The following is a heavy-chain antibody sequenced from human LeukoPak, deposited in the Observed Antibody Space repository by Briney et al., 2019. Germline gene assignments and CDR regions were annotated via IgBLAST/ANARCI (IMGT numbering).Heavy chain of an antibody. V-gene: IGHV3-73*01. CDR3: TGQGEREN. Sequence: GGSLRLSCAASGFSFSGPAMHWVRQASGKGLEWVGRIRSKANSYATAYAASVKGRFTISRDDSKNTAYLQMNSLKTEDTAVYYCTGQGERENWGQGTLVTVS. J-gene: IGHJ4*02. D-gene: IGHD1-26*01. CDR1: GFSFSGPA. CDR2: IRSKANSYAT.